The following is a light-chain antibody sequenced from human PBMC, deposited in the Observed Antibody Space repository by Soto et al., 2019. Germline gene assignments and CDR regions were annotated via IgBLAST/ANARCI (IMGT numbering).Light chain of an antibody. J-gene: IGKJ1*01. CDR2: DAS. Sequence: ILMTQSPATLSVSPGERATLSCRASQSVSNNLAWYQQKPGQAPRLLIYDASTRATGIPARFSGSGSGTEFTLTISGLQSEDFPVYYCQQYNNWPPWTFGQRTKVEIK. CDR1: QSVSNN. CDR3: QQYNNWPPWT. V-gene: IGKV3-15*01.